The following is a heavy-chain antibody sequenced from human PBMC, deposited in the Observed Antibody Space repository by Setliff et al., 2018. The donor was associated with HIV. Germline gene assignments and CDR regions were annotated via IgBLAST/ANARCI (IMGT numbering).Heavy chain of an antibody. CDR2: IYQTGSI. Sequence: ATLSLPCSVSGYSISNGYYWCWFRQSPGKGLEWIATIYQTGSIYYNPSFQNRVTLLLDMSKNHFSMKLSTSTAPDTAVYSCARQAWHSVRNVSFVDYWGQGMLVTVSS. CDR3: ARQAWHSVRNVSFVDY. V-gene: IGHV4-38-2*02. J-gene: IGHJ4*02. D-gene: IGHD2-15*01. CDR1: GYSISNGYY.